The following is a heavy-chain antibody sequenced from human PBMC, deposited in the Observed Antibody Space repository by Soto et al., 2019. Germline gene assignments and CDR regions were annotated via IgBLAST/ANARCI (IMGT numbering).Heavy chain of an antibody. V-gene: IGHV4-34*01. CDR2: INRDGAT. J-gene: IGHJ4*02. CDR3: ASGQRSDPFFEY. CDR1: GGSFSGYY. Sequence: SETLSLTCAVYGGSFSGYYWDWIRQPPGKGLEWIGEINRDGATNYTPSLRGRVTISIDTSRHQLSLKLSSVTAADTAVYDCASGQRSDPFFEYWGQGALVTVSS.